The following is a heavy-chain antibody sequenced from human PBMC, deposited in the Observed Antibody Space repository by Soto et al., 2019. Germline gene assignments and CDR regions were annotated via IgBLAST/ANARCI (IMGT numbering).Heavy chain of an antibody. CDR3: VSCRYYDFWSGYYPRGSGYYYMDV. J-gene: IGHJ6*03. CDR2: IYYSGST. CDR1: GGSISSSSYY. Sequence: QLQLQESGPGLVKPSETLSLTCTVSGGSISSSSYYWGWIRQPPGKGLEWIGSIYYSGSTYYNPSLKSRVTISVDTSKNQFSLKLSSVTAADTAVYYCVSCRYYDFWSGYYPRGSGYYYMDVWGKGTTVTVSS. D-gene: IGHD3-3*01. V-gene: IGHV4-39*01.